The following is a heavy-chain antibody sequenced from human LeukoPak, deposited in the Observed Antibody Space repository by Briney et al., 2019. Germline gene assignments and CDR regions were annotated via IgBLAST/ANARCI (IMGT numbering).Heavy chain of an antibody. Sequence: GGSLRLSCAASGFTFSSYSMNWVRQAPGKGLEWVSSISSSSSYIYYADSVKGRFTISRDNAKNSLYLQMNSLRAEDTAVYYCARLYYYDSSGRRAFDIWGQGTMVTVSS. J-gene: IGHJ3*02. V-gene: IGHV3-21*01. CDR3: ARLYYYDSSGRRAFDI. CDR1: GFTFSSYS. D-gene: IGHD3-22*01. CDR2: ISSSSSYI.